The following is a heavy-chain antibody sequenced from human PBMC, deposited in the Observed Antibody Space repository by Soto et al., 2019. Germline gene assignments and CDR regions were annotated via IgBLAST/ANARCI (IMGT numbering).Heavy chain of an antibody. V-gene: IGHV3-23*01. CDR2: MSNSGDLT. D-gene: IGHD6-19*01. CDR3: AKDAARNNGWYYFDY. Sequence: PGGSLRLSCAASGFSFRTYAMGWVRQAPGKGLEWVSVMSNSGDLTYYADSVKGRFTISRDNSENTLYLQMSSLRAEDAAIYYCAKDAARNNGWYYFDYWGQGTLVPVSS. J-gene: IGHJ4*02. CDR1: GFSFRTYA.